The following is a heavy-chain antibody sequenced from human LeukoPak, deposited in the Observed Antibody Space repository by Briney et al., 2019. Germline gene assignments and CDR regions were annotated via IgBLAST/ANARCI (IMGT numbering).Heavy chain of an antibody. D-gene: IGHD6-13*01. CDR1: GFTVSSNY. J-gene: IGHJ4*02. V-gene: IGHV3-53*01. Sequence: GGSLRLSCAASGFTVSSNYMSWVRQAPGKGLEWVSVIYSGGSTYYADSVKGRFTISRDNAKNSLYLQMNSLRAEDTAVYYCARDLAAAGTPLDYWGQGTLVTVSS. CDR3: ARDLAAAGTPLDY. CDR2: IYSGGST.